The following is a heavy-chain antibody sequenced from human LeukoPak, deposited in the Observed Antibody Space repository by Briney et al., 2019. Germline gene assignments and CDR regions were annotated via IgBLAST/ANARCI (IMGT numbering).Heavy chain of an antibody. Sequence: ASVKVSCKASGYTFTSYDINWVRQATGQGLEWMGWMNPNSGNTGYAQKFQGRVTITRNTSISTAYMELSSLRSEDTAVYYCARGEDGLLWFGESPGAFDIWGQGTMVTVSS. V-gene: IGHV1-8*03. CDR1: GYTFTSYD. D-gene: IGHD3-10*01. CDR2: MNPNSGNT. CDR3: ARGEDGLLWFGESPGAFDI. J-gene: IGHJ3*02.